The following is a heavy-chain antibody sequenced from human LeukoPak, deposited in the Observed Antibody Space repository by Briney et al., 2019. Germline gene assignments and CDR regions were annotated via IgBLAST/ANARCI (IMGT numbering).Heavy chain of an antibody. CDR3: AKPSDSSDWYKPIFDY. CDR1: GFTFNSYA. J-gene: IGHJ4*02. Sequence: GGSLRLSCAASGFTFNSYAVSWVRQAPGKGPEWVSVIGVSAGSTYYADSVKGRFTISRDNSKNTLYLQMNSLRAEDTAVYYCAKPSDSSDWYKPIFDYWGQGTLVTVSS. CDR2: IGVSAGST. V-gene: IGHV3-23*01. D-gene: IGHD6-19*01.